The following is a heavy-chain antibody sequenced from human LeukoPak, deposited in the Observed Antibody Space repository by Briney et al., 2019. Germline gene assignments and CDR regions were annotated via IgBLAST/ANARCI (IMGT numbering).Heavy chain of an antibody. J-gene: IGHJ6*03. CDR2: ISYDGSNK. D-gene: IGHD6-13*01. V-gene: IGHV3-30-3*01. CDR1: GFTFSSYA. Sequence: GGSLRLSCAASGFTFSSYAMHWVRQAPDKGLEWVAVISYDGSNKYYAGSVKGRFTISRDNSKNTLYLQMNSLRAEDTAVYYCARDKSSSWYEDYYYMDVWGKGTTVTVSS. CDR3: ARDKSSSWYEDYYYMDV.